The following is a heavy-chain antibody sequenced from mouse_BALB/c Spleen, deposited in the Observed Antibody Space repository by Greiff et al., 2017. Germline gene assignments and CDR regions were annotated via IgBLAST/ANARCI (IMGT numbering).Heavy chain of an antibody. CDR3: ARPPTGTVYFDY. CDR2: INSGGSYT. J-gene: IGHJ2*01. CDR1: GFTFSSYG. Sequence: VQLQQSGGGLVQPGGSLKLSCAASGFTFSSYGMSWVRQTPDKRLELVATINSGGSYTYYPDSVKGRFTISRDNAKNTLYLQMSSLRSEDTAMYYCARPPTGTVYFDYWGQGTTLTVSS. D-gene: IGHD4-1*02. V-gene: IGHV5-6*01.